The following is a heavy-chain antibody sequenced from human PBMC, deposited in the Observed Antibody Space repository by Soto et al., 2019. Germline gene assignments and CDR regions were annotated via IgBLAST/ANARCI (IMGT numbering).Heavy chain of an antibody. CDR1: GYTFTGYY. CDR2: INPNSGGT. Sequence: ASVKVSCKASGYTFTGYYMHWVRQAPGQGLEWMGWINPNSGGTNYAQKFQGRVTMTRDTSISTAYMELSRLRSDDTAVYYCARNGHDILTGDYGSDAFDIWGRRTMLTLSS. J-gene: IGHJ3*02. CDR3: ARNGHDILTGDYGSDAFDI. D-gene: IGHD3-9*01. V-gene: IGHV1-2*02.